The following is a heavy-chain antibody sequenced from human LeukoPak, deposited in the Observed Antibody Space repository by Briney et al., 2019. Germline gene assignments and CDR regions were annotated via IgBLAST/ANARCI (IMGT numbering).Heavy chain of an antibody. J-gene: IGHJ1*01. CDR3: AKAGGSGLQH. V-gene: IGHV3-21*04. D-gene: IGHD3-16*01. Sequence: GGSLRLSCAASGFTFSSYSMNWVRQAPGKGLEWVSSISSSSSYIYYADSVKGRSTISRDNSKNTLYLQMNSLRAEDTAVYYCAKAGGSGLQHWGQGTLVTVSS. CDR2: ISSSSSYI. CDR1: GFTFSSYS.